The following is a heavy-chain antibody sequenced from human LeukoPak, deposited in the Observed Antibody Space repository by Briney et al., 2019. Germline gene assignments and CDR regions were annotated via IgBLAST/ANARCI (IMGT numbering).Heavy chain of an antibody. D-gene: IGHD2-15*01. CDR1: GFTFGDYG. V-gene: IGHV3-20*04. CDR2: INWNGGST. CDR3: AAQGYCSDGSCA. J-gene: IGHJ5*02. Sequence: GGSLRLSCAASGFTFGDYGMSWVRQAPGKGLEWVSGINWNGGSTGYADSVKGRFTISRDNAKYSLCLQMNSLRAEDTAFYYCAAQGYCSDGSCAWGQGTLVTVSS.